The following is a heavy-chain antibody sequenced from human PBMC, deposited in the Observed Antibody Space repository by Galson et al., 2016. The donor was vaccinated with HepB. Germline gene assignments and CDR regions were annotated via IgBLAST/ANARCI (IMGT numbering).Heavy chain of an antibody. CDR1: GFTFSSYG. CDR2: IWYDGSDK. V-gene: IGHV3-33*08. Sequence: SLRLSCAASGFTFSSYGMHWVRQAPGKGLEWVAIIWYDGSDKYYADSVKGRFTISRDNYKNTRYLQMNSLSAEDTAVYYCVRDKVTPGTNWFDPWGQGTLVTVS. CDR3: VRDKVTPGTNWFDP. J-gene: IGHJ5*02. D-gene: IGHD4-11*01.